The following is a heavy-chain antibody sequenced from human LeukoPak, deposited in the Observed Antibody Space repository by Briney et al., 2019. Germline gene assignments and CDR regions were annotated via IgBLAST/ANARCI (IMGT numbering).Heavy chain of an antibody. CDR1: GFTFSSYG. V-gene: IGHV3-30*02. Sequence: PGGSLRLSCVASGFTFSSYGIHWIRQAPGKGLEWVAFIRYDGSKKFYSDSVKGRFTISRDNSKNTLYLQMNSLRTEDTAVYFCAKDRPPQYDSGTYSDYWGQGILVTVSS. D-gene: IGHD3-10*01. CDR2: IRYDGSKK. CDR3: AKDRPPQYDSGTYSDY. J-gene: IGHJ4*02.